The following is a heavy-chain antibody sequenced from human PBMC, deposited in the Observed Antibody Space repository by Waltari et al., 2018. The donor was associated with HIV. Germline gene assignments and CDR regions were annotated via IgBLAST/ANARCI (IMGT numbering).Heavy chain of an antibody. CDR1: GFTFSSYW. Sequence: EVQLVESGGGLVQPGGSLRLSCAASGFTFSSYWMHWVRQAPGKGLVWVYGINSDGSISSHADSVKGRFTSSRDNARNTLYLQMNSLGAEDTAMYYCAKGGTSGYTFGFGRWGQGTLVTVSS. D-gene: IGHD5-18*01. CDR2: INSDGSIS. V-gene: IGHV3-74*01. J-gene: IGHJ1*01. CDR3: AKGGTSGYTFGFGR.